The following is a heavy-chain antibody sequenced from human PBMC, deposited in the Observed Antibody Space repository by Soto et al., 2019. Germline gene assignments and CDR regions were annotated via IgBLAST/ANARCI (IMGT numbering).Heavy chain of an antibody. CDR2: IYYSGST. J-gene: IGHJ4*02. Sequence: SETLSLTCAVYGGSFSGYYWSWIRQPPGKGLEWIGHIYYSGSTNYNPSLKSRVTISVDTSNNQFSLKVSSVTAADTAVYYCARDKQGTTVFDYWGQGTLVTVSS. V-gene: IGHV4-59*01. CDR3: ARDKQGTTVFDY. D-gene: IGHD4-17*01. CDR1: GGSFSGYY.